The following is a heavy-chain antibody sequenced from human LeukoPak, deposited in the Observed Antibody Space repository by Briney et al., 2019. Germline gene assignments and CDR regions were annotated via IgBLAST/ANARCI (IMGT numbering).Heavy chain of an antibody. D-gene: IGHD2-2*01. CDR2: IRYDGSNI. Sequence: GGSLRLSCAASGLTFRSYGKYWVRQAPGKGLEWVAFIRYDGSNIYYAASVKGRFTISRDNSENTLYLQMNGLRREDRAVYHCVDGPYTSYAKPDYFIYCGQGTLFTVSS. CDR1: GLTFRSYG. V-gene: IGHV3-30*02. CDR3: VDGPYTSYAKPDYFIY. J-gene: IGHJ4*02.